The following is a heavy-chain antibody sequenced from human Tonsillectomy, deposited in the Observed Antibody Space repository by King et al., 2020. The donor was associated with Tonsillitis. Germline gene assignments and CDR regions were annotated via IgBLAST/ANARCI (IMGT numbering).Heavy chain of an antibody. CDR1: GGSISSGNSY. V-gene: IGHV4-31*03. Sequence: VQLQESGPGLVKPSQTLSLTCTVSGGSISSGNSYWSWIRQHPGKGLEWIGYMSYSGSTYYNPSLKSRLTLSVDTSQNQFSLKLSSMTAAGTALYYCARYNYGGYSVPTSDFDFWGQGTLITVSS. CDR2: MSYSGST. D-gene: IGHD4-23*01. CDR3: ARYNYGGYSVPTSDFDF. J-gene: IGHJ4*02.